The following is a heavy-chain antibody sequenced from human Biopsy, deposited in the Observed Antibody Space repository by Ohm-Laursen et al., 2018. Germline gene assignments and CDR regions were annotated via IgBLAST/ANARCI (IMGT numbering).Heavy chain of an antibody. CDR2: INQSGRT. D-gene: IGHD2-15*01. CDR1: GKTFSAYY. Sequence: SETLSLTCEVYGKTFSAYYWSWIRQPPGKGLEWIGQINQSGRTNSNPSLKSRVNISADKSNNQFSLKLTSVTSADTAVYFCGNEVHGRDYWGLGALVTVSS. CDR3: GNEVHGRDY. J-gene: IGHJ4*02. V-gene: IGHV4-34*08.